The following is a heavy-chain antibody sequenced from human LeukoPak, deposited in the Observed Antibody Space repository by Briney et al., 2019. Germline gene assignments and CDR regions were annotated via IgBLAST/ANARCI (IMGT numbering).Heavy chain of an antibody. V-gene: IGHV1-46*01. CDR2: INPSGGST. D-gene: IGHD6-19*01. Sequence: ASVKVSCKASGYIFTAYHMHWVRQAPGQGLEWVGFINPSGGSTTYAQNFRGRVIMTRDTSTSTVFMELSSLRSEDTAVYYCAKARKQWLVGGTAFDYWGQGTLVTVSS. CDR1: GYIFTAYH. J-gene: IGHJ4*02. CDR3: AKARKQWLVGGTAFDY.